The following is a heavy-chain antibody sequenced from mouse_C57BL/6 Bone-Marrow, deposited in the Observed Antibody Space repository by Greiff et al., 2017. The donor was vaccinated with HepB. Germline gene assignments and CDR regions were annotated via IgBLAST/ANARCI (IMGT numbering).Heavy chain of an antibody. J-gene: IGHJ3*01. V-gene: IGHV1-18*01. CDR3: ARTYYYGSSYWFAY. CDR1: GYTFTDYN. D-gene: IGHD1-1*01. Sequence: VQLQQSGPELVKPGASVKIPCKASGYTFTDYNMDWVKQSHGKSLEWIGDINPNNGGTIYNQKFKGKATLTVDKSSSTAYMELRSLTSEDTAVYYCARTYYYGSSYWFAYWGQGTLVTVSA. CDR2: INPNNGGT.